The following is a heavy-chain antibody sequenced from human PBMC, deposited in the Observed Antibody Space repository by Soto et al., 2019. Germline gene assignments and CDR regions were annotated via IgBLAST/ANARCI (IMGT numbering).Heavy chain of an antibody. CDR3: AKDPSYYDSALGAFDI. Sequence: PGGSLRLSCAASGFTFSSYGMHWVRQAPGKGLEWVAVISYDGSNKYYADSVKGRFTISRDNSKNTLYLQMNSLRAEDTAVYYCAKDPSYYDSALGAFDIWGQGTMVTVSS. J-gene: IGHJ3*02. CDR2: ISYDGSNK. D-gene: IGHD3-22*01. V-gene: IGHV3-30*18. CDR1: GFTFSSYG.